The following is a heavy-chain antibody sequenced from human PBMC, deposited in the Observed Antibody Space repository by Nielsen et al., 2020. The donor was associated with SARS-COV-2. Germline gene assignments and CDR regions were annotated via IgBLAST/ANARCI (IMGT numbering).Heavy chain of an antibody. CDR1: GFTFSSYS. Sequence: GESLKISCAASGFTFSSYSMNWVRQAPGKGLEWVSSISSSSSYIYYADSVKGRFTISRDNAKNSLYLQMNSLRAEDTAVYYCAREARIAVAAFDYWGQGTLVTVSS. J-gene: IGHJ4*02. D-gene: IGHD6-19*01. CDR3: AREARIAVAAFDY. CDR2: ISSSSSYI. V-gene: IGHV3-21*01.